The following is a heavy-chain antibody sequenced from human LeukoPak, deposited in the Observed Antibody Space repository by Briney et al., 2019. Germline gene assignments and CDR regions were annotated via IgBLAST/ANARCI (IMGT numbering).Heavy chain of an antibody. D-gene: IGHD2-15*01. Sequence: SQTLSLTCAISGDSVSSNSAAWNWIRQSPSRGLEWLGRTYYRSKWYNDYAVPVKSRITINPDTSKNQFSLQLNSVTPEDTAVYYCARDRERYCSGGSCYDGWFDPWGQGTLVTASS. CDR2: TYYRSKWYN. V-gene: IGHV6-1*01. CDR3: ARDRERYCSGGSCYDGWFDP. CDR1: GDSVSSNSAA. J-gene: IGHJ5*02.